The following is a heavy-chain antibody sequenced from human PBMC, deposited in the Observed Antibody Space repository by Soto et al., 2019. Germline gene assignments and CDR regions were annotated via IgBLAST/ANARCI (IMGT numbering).Heavy chain of an antibody. CDR3: ARLTYYYDSSGPRGAFDI. V-gene: IGHV5-10-1*01. D-gene: IGHD3-22*01. Sequence: GASVKVSCKASGYTFTSYGISWVRQMPGKGLEWMGRIDPSDSYTNYSPSFQGHVTISADKSISTAYLQWSSLKASDTAMYYCARLTYYYDSSGPRGAFDIWGQGTMVTVSS. CDR1: GYTFTSYG. CDR2: IDPSDSYT. J-gene: IGHJ3*02.